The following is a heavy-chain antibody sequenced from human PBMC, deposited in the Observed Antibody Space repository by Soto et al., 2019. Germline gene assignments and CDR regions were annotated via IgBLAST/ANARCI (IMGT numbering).Heavy chain of an antibody. V-gene: IGHV1-18*01. CDR2: IYSKEGKI. CDR3: ARDIAYDIDY. Sequence: GASVKVSCKASGYIFNNYGISWVRQAPGQGLEWMGWIYSKEGKINFAQKFQGRVTLTTDTSTSTAYIELRSLRFDDSAVYFCARDIAYDIDYWGQGTLVTVSS. J-gene: IGHJ4*02. D-gene: IGHD5-12*01. CDR1: GYIFNNYG.